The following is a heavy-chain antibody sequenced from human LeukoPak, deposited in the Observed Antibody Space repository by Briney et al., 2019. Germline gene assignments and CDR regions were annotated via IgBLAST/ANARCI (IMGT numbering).Heavy chain of an antibody. D-gene: IGHD5-12*01. Sequence: PGGPLRLSCAASGFTFSSYAIHWVRQAPGKGLEWVAVISYDGSNNYYADSVKGRFTISRDNSKNTLYLQVNSLRAEDTAVYYCARDLGFSGYAAFDYWGQGILVTVSS. J-gene: IGHJ4*02. CDR2: ISYDGSNN. V-gene: IGHV3-30*04. CDR3: ARDLGFSGYAAFDY. CDR1: GFTFSSYA.